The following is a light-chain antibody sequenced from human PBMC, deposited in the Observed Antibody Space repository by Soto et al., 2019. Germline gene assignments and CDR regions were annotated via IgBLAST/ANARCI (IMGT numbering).Light chain of an antibody. CDR3: EPYAGSRR. CDR1: QSISSTS. V-gene: IGKV3-20*01. Sequence: VWTQSPGTRSLYVEATATLSCRASQSISSTSLAWYQQKPGQAPRLLIHGASIRTAGIPDGFSGSGSGTDFTLTFSRLEPEDFAVYYCEPYAGSRRFGEGTKVDIK. J-gene: IGKJ1*01. CDR2: GAS.